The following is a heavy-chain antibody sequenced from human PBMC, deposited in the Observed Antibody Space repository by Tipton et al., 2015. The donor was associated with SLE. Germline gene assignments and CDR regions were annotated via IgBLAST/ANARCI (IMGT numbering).Heavy chain of an antibody. Sequence: TLSLTCDVSGYSISNGYYWGGIRQPPGKGLEWIGSVFHSGNTYYNPSLKSRVTISVDTPKNQFSLKVNAGTAADTAVYYWARDGGGSPDWFDPWGQGTLVTVSS. V-gene: IGHV4-38-2*02. J-gene: IGHJ5*02. CDR3: ARDGGGSPDWFDP. CDR2: VFHSGNT. D-gene: IGHD2-15*01. CDR1: GYSISNGYY.